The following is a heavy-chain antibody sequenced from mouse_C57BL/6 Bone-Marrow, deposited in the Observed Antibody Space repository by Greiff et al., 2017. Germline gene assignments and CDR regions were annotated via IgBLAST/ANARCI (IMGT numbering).Heavy chain of an antibody. CDR1: GYAFSSYW. CDR2: IYPGDGDP. J-gene: IGHJ2*01. Sequence: QVQLQQSGAELVKPGASVKISCKASGYAFSSYWMNWVKQRPGKGLEWIGQIYPGDGDPNYNGKFKGKATLTADKSSSTAYMQLSSLTSEDSAVYFCARSEGNYDFDYWGQGTTLTVSS. CDR3: ARSEGNYDFDY. V-gene: IGHV1-80*01. D-gene: IGHD2-1*01.